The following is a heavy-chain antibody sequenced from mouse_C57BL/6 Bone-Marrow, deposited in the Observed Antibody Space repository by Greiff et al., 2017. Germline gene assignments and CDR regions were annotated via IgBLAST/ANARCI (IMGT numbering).Heavy chain of an antibody. CDR3: ARDSGDSWVAY. CDR1: GYTFTSYW. J-gene: IGHJ3*01. CDR2: INPSSGYT. Sequence: VQLQQSGAELAKPGASVKLSCKASGYTFTSYWMHWVKQRPGQGLEWIGYINPSSGYTKYNQKFKDKATLTADKSSRTAYMQLSSLTYEDSAVYYCARDSGDSWVAYWGQGTLVTVSA. D-gene: IGHD1-3*01. V-gene: IGHV1-7*01.